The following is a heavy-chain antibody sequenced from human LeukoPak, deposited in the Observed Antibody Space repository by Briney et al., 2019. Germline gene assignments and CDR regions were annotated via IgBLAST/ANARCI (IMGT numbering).Heavy chain of an antibody. Sequence: ASVKVSCKASGYTFTTYGISWVRQAPGQGLEWMGRINPNSGGTNYAQKFQGRVTMTRDTSISTAYMELSRLRSDDTAVYYCARGLMEHITLGARFDYWGQGTLVTVSS. D-gene: IGHD1-26*01. J-gene: IGHJ4*02. V-gene: IGHV1-2*06. CDR1: GYTFTTYG. CDR3: ARGLMEHITLGARFDY. CDR2: INPNSGGT.